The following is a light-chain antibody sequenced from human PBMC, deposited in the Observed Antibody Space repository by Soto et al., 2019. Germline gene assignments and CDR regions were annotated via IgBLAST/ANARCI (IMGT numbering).Light chain of an antibody. CDR3: QQRDSTPLIT. V-gene: IGKV1-39*01. CDR1: QSISSY. Sequence: DIQMTQSPSSLSASVGDRVTITCRASQSISSYLNWYQQKPGKAPKLLIYAASSLQSGVPSRFSGSGSGTDFTLTISSLQPEDFATDYCQQRDSTPLITFGGGTKVEIK. CDR2: AAS. J-gene: IGKJ4*01.